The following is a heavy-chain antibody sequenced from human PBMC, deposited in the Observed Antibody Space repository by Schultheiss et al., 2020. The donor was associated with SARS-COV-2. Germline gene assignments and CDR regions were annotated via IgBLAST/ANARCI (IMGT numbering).Heavy chain of an antibody. CDR1: GGSISSGGYY. CDR3: ARLGCSSTSCYDY. J-gene: IGHJ4*02. CDR2: IYYSGST. Sequence: SLTCTVSGGSISSGGYYWSWIRQHPGKGLEWIGYIYYSGSTNYNPSLKSRVTMSVDTSKNQFSLKLSSVTAADTAVYYCARLGCSSTSCYDYWGQGTLVTVSS. V-gene: IGHV4-61*08. D-gene: IGHD2-2*01.